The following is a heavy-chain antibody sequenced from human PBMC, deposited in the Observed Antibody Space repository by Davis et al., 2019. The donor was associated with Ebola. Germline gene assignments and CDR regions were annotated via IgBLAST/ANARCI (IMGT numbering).Heavy chain of an antibody. V-gene: IGHV4-34*01. CDR2: FYYSGST. CDR1: GGSFSGYY. J-gene: IGHJ4*02. D-gene: IGHD1-26*01. Sequence: SETLSLTCAVYGGSFSGYYWSWIRQPPGKGLEWIGSFYYSGSTNYNPSLKSRVTISVDTSKNQFSLKLSSVTAADTAVYYCARDGFVGATVIDYWGQGTLVTVSS. CDR3: ARDGFVGATVIDY.